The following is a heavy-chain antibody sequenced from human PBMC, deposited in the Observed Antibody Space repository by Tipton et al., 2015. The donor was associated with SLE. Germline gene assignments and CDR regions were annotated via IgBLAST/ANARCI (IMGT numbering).Heavy chain of an antibody. CDR3: ARGGSTSFDGGYYYYMDV. CDR1: GGSLRGSY. V-gene: IGHV4-4*07. J-gene: IGHJ6*03. D-gene: IGHD2-2*01. CDR2: SYTNEIT. Sequence: TLSLTCTVSGGSLRGSYWSWIRQPAGKGLEWIGRSYTNEITNYNPSLESRVTMSIDASKNQFSLNLSSVTAADTAVYYCARGGSTSFDGGYYYYMDVWGKGTTVTVSS.